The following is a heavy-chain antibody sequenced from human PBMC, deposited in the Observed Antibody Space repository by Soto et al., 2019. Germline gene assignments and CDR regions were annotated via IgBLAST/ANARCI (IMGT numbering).Heavy chain of an antibody. J-gene: IGHJ4*02. D-gene: IGHD3-22*01. CDR1: GNTFTYVY. CDR3: ASGRYDPSGYFDF. V-gene: IGHV1-45*02. Sequence: SVKVSCKGSGNTFTYVYLHWVRQAPGQALEWMGWITPFNGNTKYAQKFQDRVTFTGDTSLNTAYMELRSLRSDDTAMFYCASGRYDPSGYFDFRGQGTLVIVSS. CDR2: ITPFNGNT.